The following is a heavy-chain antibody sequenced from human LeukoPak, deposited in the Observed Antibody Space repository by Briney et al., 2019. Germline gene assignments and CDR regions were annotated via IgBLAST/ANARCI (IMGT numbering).Heavy chain of an antibody. V-gene: IGHV3-30-3*01. CDR2: ISYDGSNK. CDR1: GFTFSSYA. CDR3: ARDTYCSGGSCPASEFDP. Sequence: PGRSLRLSCAASGFTFSSYAMHWVRQAPGEGLEWVAVISYDGSNKYYADSVKGRFTISRDNSKNTLYLQMNSLRAEDTAVYYCARDTYCSGGSCPASEFDPWGQGTLVTVSS. J-gene: IGHJ5*02. D-gene: IGHD2-15*01.